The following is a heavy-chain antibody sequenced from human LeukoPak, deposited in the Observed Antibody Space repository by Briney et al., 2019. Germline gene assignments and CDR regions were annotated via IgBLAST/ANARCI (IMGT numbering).Heavy chain of an antibody. CDR2: IYYTGST. Sequence: SENLSLTCTVSGVAISIGDYYWNWIRQPPGKGLEWIGYIYYTGSTYYNPSLKTRVTMSIDTSKNQFSLKLSSVTAADTAVYYCARDSTGYDYFDSWGQGALVTVSS. D-gene: IGHD5-12*01. CDR1: GVAISIGDYY. V-gene: IGHV4-30-4*08. J-gene: IGHJ4*02. CDR3: ARDSTGYDYFDS.